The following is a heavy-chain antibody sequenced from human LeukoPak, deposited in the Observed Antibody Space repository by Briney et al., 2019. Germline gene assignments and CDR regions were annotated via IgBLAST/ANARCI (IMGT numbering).Heavy chain of an antibody. Sequence: PSETLSLTCAVYGGSFSGYYWSWIRQPPGKGLEWIGSIYYSGSTYYNPSLKSRVTISVDTSKNQFSLKLSSVTAADTAVYYCARQDRGRYQLWWYYYMDVWGKGTTVTVSS. D-gene: IGHD2-2*01. CDR3: ARQDRGRYQLWWYYYMDV. V-gene: IGHV4-34*01. CDR2: IYYSGST. CDR1: GGSFSGYY. J-gene: IGHJ6*03.